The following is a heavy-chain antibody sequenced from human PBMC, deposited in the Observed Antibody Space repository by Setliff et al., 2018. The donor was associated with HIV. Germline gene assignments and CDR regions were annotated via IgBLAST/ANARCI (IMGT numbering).Heavy chain of an antibody. D-gene: IGHD3-9*01. V-gene: IGHV1-2*02. Sequence: ASVKVSCKAAGYTFSDYNIHWMRQAPGQAFEWMGWMHPNTGATSYAQKFQGRVSMTRYMSISTSYMELARLRSDDSAVYYCARIDPTAYHYHMDVWGKGTTVTVSS. CDR1: GYTFSDYN. J-gene: IGHJ6*03. CDR2: MHPNTGAT. CDR3: ARIDPTAYHYHMDV.